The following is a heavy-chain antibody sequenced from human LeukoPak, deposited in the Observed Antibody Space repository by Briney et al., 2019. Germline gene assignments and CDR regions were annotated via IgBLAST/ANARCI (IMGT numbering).Heavy chain of an antibody. CDR3: ARGREEYCSGGSCPFDP. D-gene: IGHD2-15*01. CDR2: INWNGGST. V-gene: IGHV3-20*04. Sequence: GGSLRLSCAASGFTFDDYGMSWVRQAPGKGLEWVSGINWNGGSTGYADSVKGRFTISRDNAKNSLYLQMNSLRAEDTALYYCARGREEYCSGGSCPFDPWGQGTLVTVSS. CDR1: GFTFDDYG. J-gene: IGHJ5*02.